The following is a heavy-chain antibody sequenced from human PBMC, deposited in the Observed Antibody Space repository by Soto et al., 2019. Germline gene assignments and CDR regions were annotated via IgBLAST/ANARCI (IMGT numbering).Heavy chain of an antibody. D-gene: IGHD2-2*01. CDR1: GGTFGSYA. Sequence: QVQLVQSGAEVKKPGSSVKVSCKASGGTFGSYAISWVRQAPGQGLEWMGGIIPITATANYAQKFQGRVTITADESTSTASMQLRSLRSEDTAVYYCARSQGSSTSLGIYYYYSYGMDVWGQGTTVTVSS. J-gene: IGHJ6*02. CDR2: IIPITATA. CDR3: ARSQGSSTSLGIYYYYSYGMDV. V-gene: IGHV1-69*01.